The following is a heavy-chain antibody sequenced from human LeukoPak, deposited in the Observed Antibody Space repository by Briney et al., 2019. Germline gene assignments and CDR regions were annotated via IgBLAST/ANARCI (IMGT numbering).Heavy chain of an antibody. D-gene: IGHD3-9*01. Sequence: EASVKVSCKASGYTFTGYYMHWVRQAPGQGLEWMGWINPNSGGTNYAQKFQGRVTMTRDTSISTAYMELSRLRSDDTAVYYCARASDVLRHFDWLYYNWFDPWGQGTLVTVSS. J-gene: IGHJ5*02. CDR1: GYTFTGYY. CDR3: ARASDVLRHFDWLYYNWFDP. CDR2: INPNSGGT. V-gene: IGHV1-2*02.